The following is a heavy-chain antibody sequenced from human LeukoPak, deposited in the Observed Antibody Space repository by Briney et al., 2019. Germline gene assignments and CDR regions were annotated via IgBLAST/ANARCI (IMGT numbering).Heavy chain of an antibody. Sequence: GASVKVSCKASGYTFIGYDINWVRQATGQGLEWMGWMNPNSGNTGYAQKFQGRVTMTRDTSIRTAYMELSSPTSEDTAVYYCARGRSLRRAAFNYWGQGTLVTVSS. CDR1: GYTFIGYD. CDR2: MNPNSGNT. J-gene: IGHJ4*02. V-gene: IGHV1-8*01. CDR3: ARGRSLRRAAFNY.